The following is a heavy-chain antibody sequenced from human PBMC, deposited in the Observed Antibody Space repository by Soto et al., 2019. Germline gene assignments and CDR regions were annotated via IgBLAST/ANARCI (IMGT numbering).Heavy chain of an antibody. Sequence: QVQLVQSGAEVKKPGSSVKVSCKASGGTFSSYTISWVRQAPGQGLEWMGRIIPILGIANYAQKFQGRVTITADKSTSTAYMVLSSLRSEDTAVYYCASGVVVVAATVDYYYYYGMDVWGQGTTVTVSS. V-gene: IGHV1-69*02. J-gene: IGHJ6*02. CDR1: GGTFSSYT. CDR3: ASGVVVVAATVDYYYYYGMDV. D-gene: IGHD2-15*01. CDR2: IIPILGIA.